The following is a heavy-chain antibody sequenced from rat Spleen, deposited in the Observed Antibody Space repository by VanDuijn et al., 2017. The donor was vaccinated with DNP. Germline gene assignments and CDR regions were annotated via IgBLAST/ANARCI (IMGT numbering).Heavy chain of an antibody. CDR1: GFTFSDYY. Sequence: EVQLVESGGGLVQPGRSLKLSCAVSGFTFSDYYMAWVRQAPTQGLEWLASISNDGGTTFYRNSVKGRFTISRDNAENTVYLQMSSLRSEDTATYYCASWAPIAPLSTSNYWGQGVMVTVSS. V-gene: IGHV5-25*01. J-gene: IGHJ2*01. CDR2: ISNDGGTT. CDR3: ASWAPIAPLSTSNY. D-gene: IGHD1-2*01.